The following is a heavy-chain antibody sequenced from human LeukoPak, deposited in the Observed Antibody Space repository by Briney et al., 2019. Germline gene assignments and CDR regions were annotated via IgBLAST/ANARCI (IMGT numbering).Heavy chain of an antibody. Sequence: GASVKVSCKASGYIFTGHYMNWVRQVPGQGLEWMGRINPKTGGTNYAQNFQGRVTVTRDTSISTTYMELSRLRPDDTAVYYCARVGDGLNDAFDIWGQGTMVTASS. CDR2: INPKTGGT. CDR3: ARVGDGLNDAFDI. D-gene: IGHD5-24*01. V-gene: IGHV1-2*06. J-gene: IGHJ3*02. CDR1: GYIFTGHY.